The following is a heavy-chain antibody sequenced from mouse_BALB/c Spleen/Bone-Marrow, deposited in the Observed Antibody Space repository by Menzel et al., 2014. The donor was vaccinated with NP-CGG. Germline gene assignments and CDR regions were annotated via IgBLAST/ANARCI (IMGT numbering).Heavy chain of an antibody. CDR3: ARGNGPYAMDY. CDR2: IYPGGGYT. J-gene: IGHJ4*01. CDR1: GYTSTNYW. D-gene: IGHD1-1*02. Sequence: VQLQQSGAELVRPGTSVKISCKASGYTSTNYWLGWVKQRPGHGLEWIGDIYPGGGYTNYNEKFKGKATLTADTSSSTAYMQLSSLTSEDSAVYFCARGNGPYAMDYWGQGPPVTVSS. V-gene: IGHV1-63*02.